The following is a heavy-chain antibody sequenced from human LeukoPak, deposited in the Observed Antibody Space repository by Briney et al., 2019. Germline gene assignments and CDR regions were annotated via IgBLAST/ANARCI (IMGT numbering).Heavy chain of an antibody. CDR3: ARTSRYDSSSSGYFDY. CDR2: IDWDGDK. J-gene: IGHJ4*02. D-gene: IGHD6-6*01. V-gene: IGHV2-70*11. Sequence: TLSLTCTVSGGSISDYYWNWIRQPPGKALEWLARIDWDGDKYYSTSLKTRLTISKDTSKNQVVLTMTNMDPVDTATYYCARTSRYDSSSSGYFDYWGQGTLVTVSS. CDR1: GGSISDYYWN.